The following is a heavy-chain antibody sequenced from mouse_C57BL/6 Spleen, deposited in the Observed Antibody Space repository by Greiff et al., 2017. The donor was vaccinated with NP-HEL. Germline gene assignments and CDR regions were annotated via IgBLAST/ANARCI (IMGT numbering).Heavy chain of an antibody. V-gene: IGHV1-15*01. CDR2: IDPETGGT. Sequence: VQLQQSGAELVRPGASVTLSCKASGYTFTDYEMHWVKQTPVHGLEWIGAIDPETGGTAYNQKFKGKAILTADKSSSTAYMELRSLTSEDSAVYYWTREGGYYGRGGAYWGQGTLVTVAA. D-gene: IGHD1-2*01. J-gene: IGHJ3*01. CDR3: TREGGYYGRGGAY. CDR1: GYTFTDYE.